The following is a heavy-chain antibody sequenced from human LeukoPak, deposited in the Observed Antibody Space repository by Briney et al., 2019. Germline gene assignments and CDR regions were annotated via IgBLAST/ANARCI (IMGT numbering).Heavy chain of an antibody. V-gene: IGHV1-69*06. Sequence: VKVSCKASGGTFSSYAISWVRQAPGQGLEWMGGIIPIFGTANYAQKFQGRVTITADKSTSTAYMELSSLRSEDTAVYYCARESPPEYYFDYWGQGTLVTVSS. D-gene: IGHD1-14*01. CDR2: IIPIFGTA. CDR1: GGTFSSYA. CDR3: ARESPPEYYFDY. J-gene: IGHJ4*02.